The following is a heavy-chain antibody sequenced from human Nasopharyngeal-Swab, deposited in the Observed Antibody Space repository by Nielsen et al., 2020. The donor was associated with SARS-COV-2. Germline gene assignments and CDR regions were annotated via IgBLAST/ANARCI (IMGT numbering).Heavy chain of an antibody. Sequence: GSLRLSCTVSGGSISSYYWSWIRQPPGKGLEWIGYIYYSGSTNYNPSLKSRVTISVDTSKNQFSLKLSSVTAADTAVYYCAREMVRGVIIRWGQGTLVTVSS. CDR3: AREMVRGVIIR. CDR2: IYYSGST. D-gene: IGHD3-10*01. J-gene: IGHJ4*02. V-gene: IGHV4-59*01. CDR1: GGSISSYY.